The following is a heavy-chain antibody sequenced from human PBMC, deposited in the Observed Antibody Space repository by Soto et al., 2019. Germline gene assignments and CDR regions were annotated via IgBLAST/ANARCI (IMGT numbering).Heavy chain of an antibody. Sequence: QVQLVESGGGVVQPGTSLRLSCAASGFTFSSHGMHWFRQAPGKGPEWVAVIWYDGSTKYYADSVRGRFSISRDNAKNTLYLQMSSLRVEDTAVYHCVRWGNWKVPDHWGQGTLVPVSS. CDR2: IWYDGSTK. J-gene: IGHJ4*02. CDR3: VRWGNWKVPDH. CDR1: GFTFSSHG. D-gene: IGHD1-1*01. V-gene: IGHV3-33*01.